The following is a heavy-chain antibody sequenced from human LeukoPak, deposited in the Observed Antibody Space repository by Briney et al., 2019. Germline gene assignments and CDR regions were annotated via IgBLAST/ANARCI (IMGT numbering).Heavy chain of an antibody. V-gene: IGHV4-30-2*01. CDR2: IYHSGST. D-gene: IGHD2-2*01. CDR3: ARLSPVPAAFDY. J-gene: IGHJ4*02. CDR1: GGSISSGGYS. Sequence: PSETLSLTCAVSGGSISSGGYSWSWLRQPPGKGLEWIGYIYHSGSTYYNPSLKSRVTISVDTSKNQFSLKLSSVTAADTAVYYCARLSPVPAAFDYWGQGTLVTVSS.